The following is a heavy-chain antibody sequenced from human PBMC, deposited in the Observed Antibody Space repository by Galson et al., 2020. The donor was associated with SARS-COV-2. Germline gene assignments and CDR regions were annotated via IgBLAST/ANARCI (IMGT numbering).Heavy chain of an antibody. Sequence: GASLKISCNASGYTFTSYAMHWVRQDPGQRLEWMGWLNPGNGHTKNSQTFQGRVTITRDTSASTAYMELSSLRSEDTAVYYCARSYTGSGWYDYSYFYMDVWGKGTTVTVSS. CDR3: ARSYTGSGWYDYSYFYMDV. V-gene: IGHV1-3*01. J-gene: IGHJ6*03. CDR2: LNPGNGHT. D-gene: IGHD6-19*01. CDR1: GYTFTSYA.